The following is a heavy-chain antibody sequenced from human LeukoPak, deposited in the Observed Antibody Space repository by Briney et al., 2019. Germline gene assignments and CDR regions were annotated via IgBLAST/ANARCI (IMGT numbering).Heavy chain of an antibody. V-gene: IGHV4-34*01. Sequence: SETLSLTCAVYGGSFSGYYWSWIRQPPGKGLEWIGEINHSGSTNYNPSLKSRVTISVDTSKNQFSLKLSSVTAADTAVYYCARESDGSYDVLTGYRPSSFDYWGQGTLVTVSS. CDR3: ARESDGSYDVLTGYRPSSFDY. J-gene: IGHJ4*02. D-gene: IGHD3-9*01. CDR1: GGSFSGYY. CDR2: INHSGST.